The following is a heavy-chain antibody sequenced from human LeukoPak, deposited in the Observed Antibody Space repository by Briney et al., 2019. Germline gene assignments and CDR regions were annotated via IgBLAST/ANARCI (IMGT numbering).Heavy chain of an antibody. CDR2: IIPIFGTA. Sequence: SVKVSCKASGYTFTSYYMHWVRQAPGQGLEWMGRIIPIFGTANYAQKFQGRVTITTDESTSTAYMELSSLRSEDTAVYYCARGYSGHCFDYWGQGTLVTVSS. J-gene: IGHJ4*02. D-gene: IGHD5-12*01. V-gene: IGHV1-69*05. CDR3: ARGYSGHCFDY. CDR1: GYTFTSYY.